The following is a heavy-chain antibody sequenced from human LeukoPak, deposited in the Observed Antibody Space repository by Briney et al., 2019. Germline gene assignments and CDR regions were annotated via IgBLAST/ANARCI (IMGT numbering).Heavy chain of an antibody. Sequence: ASVKVSCKASGYTFTSYAMHWVRQAPGQRLEWMGWINAGNGNTKYSQKFQGRVTITRDTSASTAYMELSSLRSEDTAVYYCARAYDILTGYSSWGQGTMVTVSS. CDR3: ARAYDILTGYSS. CDR2: INAGNGNT. V-gene: IGHV1-3*01. CDR1: GYTFTSYA. D-gene: IGHD3-9*01. J-gene: IGHJ3*01.